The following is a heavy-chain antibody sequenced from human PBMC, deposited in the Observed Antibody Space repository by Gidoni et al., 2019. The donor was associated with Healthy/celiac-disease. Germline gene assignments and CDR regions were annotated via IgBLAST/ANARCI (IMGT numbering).Heavy chain of an antibody. CDR3: ARDRGGYDFGAFDI. J-gene: IGHJ3*02. D-gene: IGHD5-12*01. CDR1: GVSLRSYG. V-gene: IGHV3-33*01. Sequence: GERGASGVGGGQAGAGSGTASGTTGVSLRSYGMPGVRQAPGKGLEWVAFIWYDGSNKYYADSVKGRFTISRDNSKNTLYLQMNRLRAEDTAVYYCARDRGGYDFGAFDIWGQGTMVTVSS. CDR2: IWYDGSNK.